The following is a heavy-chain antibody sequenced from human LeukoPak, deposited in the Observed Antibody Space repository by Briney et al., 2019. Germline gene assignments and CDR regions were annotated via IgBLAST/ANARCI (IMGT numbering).Heavy chain of an antibody. J-gene: IGHJ4*02. Sequence: GGSLRLSCAASGFTVNSNYMSWVRQAPGKGLEWVSVIYSGGDTYYADSVKGRFTISRDNSKNTLYLQMNSLRAEDTAVYYCARQGYYYDSSALDYWGQGTLVTVSS. CDR3: ARQGYYYDSSALDY. CDR2: IYSGGDT. V-gene: IGHV3-66*04. D-gene: IGHD3-22*01. CDR1: GFTVNSNY.